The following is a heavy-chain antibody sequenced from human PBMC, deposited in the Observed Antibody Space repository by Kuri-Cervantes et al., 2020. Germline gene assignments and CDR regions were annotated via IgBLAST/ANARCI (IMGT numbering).Heavy chain of an antibody. J-gene: IGHJ6*03. V-gene: IGHV3-43D*04. CDR3: ARNYYYMDV. CDR2: ISWDGGST. CDR1: GFTFDDYA. Sequence: GGSLRLSCAASGFTFDDYAMHWVRQAPGKGLEWVSLISWDGGSTYYADSVKGRFTISRDNAKNSLYLQMNSLRAEDTAVYYCARNYYYMDVWGKGTTVTVSS.